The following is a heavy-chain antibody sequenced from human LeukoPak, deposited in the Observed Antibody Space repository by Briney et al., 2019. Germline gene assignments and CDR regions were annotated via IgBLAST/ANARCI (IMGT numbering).Heavy chain of an antibody. CDR1: GYTFTSYA. J-gene: IGHJ4*02. Sequence: GASVKVSCKASGYTFTSYAMHWVRQAPGQRLEWMGWINAGNGNTKYSQEFQGRVTITRDTSASTAYMELSSLRSEDMAVYYCARGLPGSYYRGNYFDYWGQGTLVTVSS. CDR2: INAGNGNT. V-gene: IGHV1-3*03. CDR3: ARGLPGSYYRGNYFDY. D-gene: IGHD1-26*01.